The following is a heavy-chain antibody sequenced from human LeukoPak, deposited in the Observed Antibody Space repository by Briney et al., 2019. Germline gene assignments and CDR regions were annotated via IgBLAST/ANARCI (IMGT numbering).Heavy chain of an antibody. V-gene: IGHV4-59*12. CDR2: IFYSGSS. CDR1: GDSINSSS. Sequence: SETLSLTCTVSGDSINSSSWSWIRQSPGKGLEWLAFIFYSGSSHQNPSLESRLSISIDTSSNQFSLKLHSVTGADTAVYYCARIPMKMGAFDIWGQGTMVTVSS. J-gene: IGHJ3*02. D-gene: IGHD3-22*01. CDR3: ARIPMKMGAFDI.